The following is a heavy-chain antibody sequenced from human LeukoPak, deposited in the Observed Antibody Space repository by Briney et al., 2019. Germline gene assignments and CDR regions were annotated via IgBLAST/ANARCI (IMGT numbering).Heavy chain of an antibody. CDR3: GRQGGGDNCR. V-gene: IGHV3-66*02. Sequence: GRSLRLSCAASGSTLNTNDMNWVRQAPGKGREGVSIMYPWGAAFYTDSVKGRFTVTRDESKNMMFLQMNTLRPDDTAMYYCGRQGGGDNCRWGQGALVTVSS. CDR2: MYPWGAA. D-gene: IGHD4-23*01. CDR1: GSTLNTND. J-gene: IGHJ4*01.